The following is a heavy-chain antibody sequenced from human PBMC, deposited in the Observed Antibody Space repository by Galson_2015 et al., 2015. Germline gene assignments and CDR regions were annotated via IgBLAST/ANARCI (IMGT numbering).Heavy chain of an antibody. CDR1: GFTFDDYA. V-gene: IGHV3-9*01. CDR3: AKDFYGDAYWYFDL. Sequence: SLRLSCAASGFTFDDYAMHWVRQAPGKGLEWVSGISWNSGSIGYADSVKGRFTISRDNAKNSLYLQMNSLRAEDTALYYCAKDFYGDAYWYFDLWGRGTLVTVSS. CDR2: ISWNSGSI. J-gene: IGHJ2*01. D-gene: IGHD4-17*01.